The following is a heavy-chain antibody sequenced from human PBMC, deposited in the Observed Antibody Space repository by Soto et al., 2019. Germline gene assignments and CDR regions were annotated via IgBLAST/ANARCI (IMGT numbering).Heavy chain of an antibody. CDR1: GGTFSSYA. V-gene: IGHV1-69*12. D-gene: IGHD1-1*01. J-gene: IGHJ6*02. CDR2: IIRIFGTP. Sequence: QVQLVQSGAEVKKPGSSVKVSCKASGGTFSSYAINWVRQAPGQGLEWMGGIIRIFGTPDYAQRFQGRVTITAEEASSTTAIEVRSRRSEDAAAYYCGGQRGNEYYYYGMDVWGQGTTVTVSS. CDR3: GGQRGNEYYYYGMDV.